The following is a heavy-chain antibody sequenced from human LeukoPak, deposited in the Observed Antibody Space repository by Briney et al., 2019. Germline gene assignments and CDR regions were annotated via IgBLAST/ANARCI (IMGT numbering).Heavy chain of an antibody. CDR1: GGTFSGYG. J-gene: IGHJ4*02. V-gene: IGHV3-20*04. CDR2: INWNGGST. D-gene: IGHD2-2*01. Sequence: GGTLRLSCAASGGTFSGYGMSWVRQAPGKGLEWVGGINWNGGSTDYADSVRGGFTISGDNTKKSMYLQMNSLSADDTALYYCARVRYCSRTSCYWHFDYWGQGTLVTVSS. CDR3: ARVRYCSRTSCYWHFDY.